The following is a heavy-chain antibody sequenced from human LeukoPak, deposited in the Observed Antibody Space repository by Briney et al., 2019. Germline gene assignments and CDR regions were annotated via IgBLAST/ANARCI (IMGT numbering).Heavy chain of an antibody. J-gene: IGHJ3*02. Sequence: SGTLSLTCTVSGGSINSSSYYWGWIRQPPGKGLEWIGTIYYSGSTYYNPSLKSRVTISVDTSKNQFSLKLSSVTASDTAVYYCARRFAPSRNDAFDIWGQGTMVTVSS. CDR2: IYYSGST. CDR3: ARRFAPSRNDAFDI. CDR1: GGSINSSSYY. D-gene: IGHD3-10*01. V-gene: IGHV4-39*01.